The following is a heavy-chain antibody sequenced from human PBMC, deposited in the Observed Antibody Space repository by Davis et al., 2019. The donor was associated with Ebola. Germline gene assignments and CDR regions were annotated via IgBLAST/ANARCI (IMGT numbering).Heavy chain of an antibody. D-gene: IGHD3-3*01. Sequence: PGGSLRLSCAASGFTFNNYAMSWVRQAPGKELEWVSAISGTGGSTYYADSVKGRFTISRDNSKNTVYLQMNSLRAEDTAVYYCAKDIPSFYDFWSGCFDYWGQGTLLTVSS. CDR3: AKDIPSFYDFWSGCFDY. V-gene: IGHV3-23*01. J-gene: IGHJ4*02. CDR2: ISGTGGST. CDR1: GFTFNNYA.